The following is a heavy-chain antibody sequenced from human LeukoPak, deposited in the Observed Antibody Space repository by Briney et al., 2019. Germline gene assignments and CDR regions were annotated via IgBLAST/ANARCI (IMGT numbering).Heavy chain of an antibody. Sequence: GRSLRLSCAASGFTFSSYAMHWVRQAPGKGLEWVSAVSGTGSSTYYADSVKGRFTISRDNSKNMLYLQMNSLRAEDTAVYYCATRLVLGWYSSGWYLEYWGQGTLVTVSS. D-gene: IGHD6-19*01. J-gene: IGHJ4*02. V-gene: IGHV3-23*01. CDR1: GFTFSSYA. CDR2: VSGTGSST. CDR3: ATRLVLGWYSSGWYLEY.